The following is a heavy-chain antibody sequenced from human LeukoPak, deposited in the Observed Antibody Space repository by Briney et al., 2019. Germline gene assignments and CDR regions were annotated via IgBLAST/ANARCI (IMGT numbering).Heavy chain of an antibody. D-gene: IGHD3-22*01. V-gene: IGHV3-33*01. Sequence: GGSLRLSCAASGFTFSSYGMHWVRQAPGKGLEWVAVIWYDGSNKYYADSVKGRFTISRDNSKNTLYLQMNSLRAEDTAVYYCAGGSSGYFPVDYWGQGTLVTVSS. CDR3: AGGSSGYFPVDY. CDR1: GFTFSSYG. J-gene: IGHJ4*02. CDR2: IWYDGSNK.